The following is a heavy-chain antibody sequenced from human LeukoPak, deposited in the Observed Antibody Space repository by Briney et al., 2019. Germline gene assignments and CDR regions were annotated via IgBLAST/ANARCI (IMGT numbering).Heavy chain of an antibody. CDR3: ASLSGDTVAQVAFDI. D-gene: IGHD5-12*01. V-gene: IGHV4-39*01. CDR2: IYYSGST. J-gene: IGHJ3*02. Sequence: SETLSLTCTVSGGSISSSSYYWGWIRQPPGKGLEWIGSIYYSGSTYYNPSLKSRVTISVDTSKNQLSLKLSSVTAADTAVYYCASLSGDTVAQVAFDIWGQGTMVTVSS. CDR1: GGSISSSSYY.